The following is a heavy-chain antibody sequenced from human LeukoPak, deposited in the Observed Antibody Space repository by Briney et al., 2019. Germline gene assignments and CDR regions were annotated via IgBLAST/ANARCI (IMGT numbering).Heavy chain of an antibody. Sequence: PSETLSLTCAVYGGSFSGYYWSWIRQPPGKGLEWIGEINHSGSTYYNPSLKSRVTISVDTSKNQFSLKLSSVTAADTAVYYCARDYRRLIDYWGQGTLVTVSS. D-gene: IGHD3-16*01. J-gene: IGHJ4*02. CDR3: ARDYRRLIDY. CDR2: INHSGST. V-gene: IGHV4-34*09. CDR1: GGSFSGYY.